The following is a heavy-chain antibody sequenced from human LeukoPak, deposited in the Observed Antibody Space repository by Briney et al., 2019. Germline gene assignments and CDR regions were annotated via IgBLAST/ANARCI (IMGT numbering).Heavy chain of an antibody. CDR1: GFTFSSYA. D-gene: IGHD2-2*01. V-gene: IGHV3-53*01. Sequence: PGGSLRLSCAASGFTFSSYAMSWVRQAPGKGLEWVSVIYSGGSTYYADSVKGRFTISRDNSKNTLYLQMNSLRAEDTAVYYCARYCSSTSCYLYAFDIWGQGTMVTVSS. CDR2: IYSGGST. CDR3: ARYCSSTSCYLYAFDI. J-gene: IGHJ3*02.